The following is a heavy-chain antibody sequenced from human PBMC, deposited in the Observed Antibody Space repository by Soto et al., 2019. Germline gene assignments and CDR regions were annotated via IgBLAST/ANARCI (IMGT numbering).Heavy chain of an antibody. Sequence: PSETLSLTCTVSGGFISSNYWSWIRQPPGKGLEWIGNIYDSGNTKYSPSLKSRVIMSVDTSKNQFSLKLSSVTAADSAVYYCARANMIYGLGVWGPGTTVTVSS. V-gene: IGHV4-59*01. CDR3: ARANMIYGLGV. CDR1: GGFISSNY. CDR2: IYDSGNT. J-gene: IGHJ6*02. D-gene: IGHD3-16*01.